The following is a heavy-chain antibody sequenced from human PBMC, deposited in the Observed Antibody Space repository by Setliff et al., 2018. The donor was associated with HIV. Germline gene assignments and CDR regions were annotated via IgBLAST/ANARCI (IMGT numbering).Heavy chain of an antibody. CDR3: ARAEMATIVAFDI. J-gene: IGHJ3*02. Sequence: TLSLTCTVSGGSIRSDYHFWTWMRQPPGKGLEWIGYMHYSGNTYYNPSLKTRVTISVDTSKNHFSLKLTSVTAADTAVYYCARAEMATIVAFDIWGQGTMVTVSS. V-gene: IGHV4-30-4*08. CDR1: GGSIRSDYHF. CDR2: MHYSGNT. D-gene: IGHD5-12*01.